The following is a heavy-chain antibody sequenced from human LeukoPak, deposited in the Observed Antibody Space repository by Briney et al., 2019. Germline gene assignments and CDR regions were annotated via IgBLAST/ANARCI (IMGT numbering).Heavy chain of an antibody. J-gene: IGHJ4*02. V-gene: IGHV4-39*01. CDR3: ARVYYYGSALY. D-gene: IGHD3-10*01. CDR1: GGSISSSSYY. CDR2: IYYSGST. Sequence: PSETLSLTCTVSGGSISSSSYYWGWIRQPPGKGREWIGSIYYSGSTYYNPSLKSRVTISVDTSKNQFSLKLSSVTAADTAVYYCARVYYYGSALYWGQGTLVTVSS.